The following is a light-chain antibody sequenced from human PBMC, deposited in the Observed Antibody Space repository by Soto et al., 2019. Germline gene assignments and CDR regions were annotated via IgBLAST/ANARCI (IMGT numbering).Light chain of an antibody. CDR3: QQYNSYPST. CDR2: KAS. V-gene: IGKV1-5*03. Sequence: DLQMTQSPSSLSAPVGARVTITCRTSQSISSYLNWYQQKPGKAPKLLIYKASSLESGVPSRFSGSGSGTEFTLTISSLQPDDFATYYCQQYNSYPSTFGQGTKVDIK. J-gene: IGKJ1*01. CDR1: QSISSY.